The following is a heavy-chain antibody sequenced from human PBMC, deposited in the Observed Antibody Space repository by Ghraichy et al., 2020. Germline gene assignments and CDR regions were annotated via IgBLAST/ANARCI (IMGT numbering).Heavy chain of an antibody. Sequence: SETLSLTCSVSGGSINYYSWSWILQAPGMGLEYIGHVRYSGVTSYNPSLNSRVTMTVDMSRNQVSLKLNSVTAADTAVYYCARWSCSTSCYYMDVWGKGPTVTVS. V-gene: IGHV4-59*01. CDR3: ARWSCSTSCYYMDV. CDR2: VRYSGVT. D-gene: IGHD2-2*01. CDR1: GGSINYYS. J-gene: IGHJ6*03.